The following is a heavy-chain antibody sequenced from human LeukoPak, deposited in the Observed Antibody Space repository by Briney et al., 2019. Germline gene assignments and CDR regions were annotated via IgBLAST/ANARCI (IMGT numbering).Heavy chain of an antibody. CDR2: ITISGSTI. D-gene: IGHD1-1*01. CDR3: ARTTSFDY. Sequence: PGGSLRLSCAASGXSFTSYEMNWVRQAPGKGLEWVSYITISGSTIYYPDSVKGRFTISRDNAKNSLYLQMNSLRAEDTAVYYCARTTSFDYWGQGTLVIVSS. V-gene: IGHV3-48*03. J-gene: IGHJ4*02. CDR1: GXSFTSYE.